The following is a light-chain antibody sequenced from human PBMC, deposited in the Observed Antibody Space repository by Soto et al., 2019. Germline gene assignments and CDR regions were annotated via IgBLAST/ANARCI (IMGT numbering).Light chain of an antibody. CDR3: QQYNDWPPTWT. CDR2: GAS. CDR1: QSVSSN. Sequence: EIVMTQSPATLSVSPGERATLSCRASQSVSSNLAWYQQKPGQAPRLLIYGASTRATGIPARFSGSGSGTEVTLTISILQSEDFAIYYCQQYNDWPPTWTFGQGTKVEI. J-gene: IGKJ1*01. V-gene: IGKV3-15*01.